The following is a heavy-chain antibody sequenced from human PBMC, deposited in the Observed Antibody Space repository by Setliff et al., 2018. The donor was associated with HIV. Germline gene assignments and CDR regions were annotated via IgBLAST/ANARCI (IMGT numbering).Heavy chain of an antibody. J-gene: IGHJ6*03. V-gene: IGHV4-4*08. CDR2: IYSSGST. CDR1: GGSISSHY. Sequence: PSETLSLTCTVSGGSISSHYWSWIRQPPGKGLEWIGYIYSSGSTKYHPSLKSRLTISVDTSKKQFSLKLSSVTAADTAVYYCARSTGSTYHYYYMDVWGKGTTVTVSS. CDR3: ARSTGSTYHYYYMDV.